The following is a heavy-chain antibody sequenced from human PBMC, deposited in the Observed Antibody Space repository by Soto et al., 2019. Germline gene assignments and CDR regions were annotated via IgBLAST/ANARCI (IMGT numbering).Heavy chain of an antibody. V-gene: IGHV4-39*01. D-gene: IGHD2-15*01. Sequence: SETLSLTCTVSGGSISSSSYYWGWIRHPPGKGLEGIGSIYYSGSTYYNPSLKSRVTISVDTSKNQFSLKLSSVTAADTAVYYCARAPRYCSGGSCYYPFFDYWXQGTLVTVSS. CDR2: IYYSGST. J-gene: IGHJ4*02. CDR3: ARAPRYCSGGSCYYPFFDY. CDR1: GGSISSSSYY.